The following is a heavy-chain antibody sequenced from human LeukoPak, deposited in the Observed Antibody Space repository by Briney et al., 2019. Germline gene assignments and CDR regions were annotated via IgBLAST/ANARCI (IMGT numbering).Heavy chain of an antibody. Sequence: GGSLRLSCAGSGFSFSSYGMHWVRQAPGKGLEWMAFIRSDGSNKYYADSVKGRFTISRDNSKNTLYLQMNSLRAEDTAVYFCAKNFGYCSSTSCYTAFDYWGQGTLVTVSS. CDR2: IRSDGSNK. D-gene: IGHD2-2*02. V-gene: IGHV3-30*02. CDR3: AKNFGYCSSTSCYTAFDY. CDR1: GFSFSSYG. J-gene: IGHJ4*02.